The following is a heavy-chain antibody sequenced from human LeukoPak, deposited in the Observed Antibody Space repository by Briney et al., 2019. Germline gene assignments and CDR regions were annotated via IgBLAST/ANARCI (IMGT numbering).Heavy chain of an antibody. D-gene: IGHD2-2*01. Sequence: GGSLRLSCAASGFTFSDYCMSWIRQAPGKGLEWVTVIWYDGSNKYYADSVKGRFTISRDNTKNTVYLQMNSLRAEDTALYYCARDYCSSTSCYDYWGQGTMVTVSS. J-gene: IGHJ4*02. CDR1: GFTFSDYC. CDR2: IWYDGSNK. CDR3: ARDYCSSTSCYDY. V-gene: IGHV3-33*08.